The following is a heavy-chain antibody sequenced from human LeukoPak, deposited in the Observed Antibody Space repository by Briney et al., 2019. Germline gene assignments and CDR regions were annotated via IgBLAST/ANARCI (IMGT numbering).Heavy chain of an antibody. CDR1: GFTFSDYG. D-gene: IGHD6-13*01. V-gene: IGHV3-23*01. Sequence: GGSLRLSCAASGFTFSDYGMSWVRQAPGKGLEWVSTISGRGGGTYYADSVKGRFTISRDNSKNTLYLQMNSLRAEDTAVYYCARDLMGIAYRGAFYYWGQGTLVTVSS. CDR2: ISGRGGGT. CDR3: ARDLMGIAYRGAFYY. J-gene: IGHJ4*02.